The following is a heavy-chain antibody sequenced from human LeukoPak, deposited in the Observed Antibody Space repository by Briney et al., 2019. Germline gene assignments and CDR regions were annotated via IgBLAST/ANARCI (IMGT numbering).Heavy chain of an antibody. CDR3: AKDSMIVGQLDY. CDR2: IKQDGSEK. V-gene: IGHV3-7*03. CDR1: GFTFSSYW. J-gene: IGHJ4*02. D-gene: IGHD3-22*01. Sequence: PGGSLRLSCAASGFTFSSYWMSWVRQAPGKGLEWVANIKQDGSEKYYVDSVKGRFTISRDNSKNTLYLQMNSLRAEDTAVYYCAKDSMIVGQLDYWGQGTLVTVSS.